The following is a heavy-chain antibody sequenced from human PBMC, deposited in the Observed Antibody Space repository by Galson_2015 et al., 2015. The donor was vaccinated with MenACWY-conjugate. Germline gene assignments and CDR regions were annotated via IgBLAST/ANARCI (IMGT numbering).Heavy chain of an antibody. J-gene: IGHJ6*02. Sequence: QSGAEVKKPGESLTLSCTGSGYSFTKYWIAWVRQMPGKGLEWVAVIDPINSNTRYSPSLQGQVTISADESISTAYLQWSSLKASDTATYYCARHPPGGRGMDVWGRGTTVTVSS. V-gene: IGHV5-51*01. CDR3: ARHPPGGRGMDV. D-gene: IGHD1-26*01. CDR2: IDPINSNT. CDR1: GYSFTKYW.